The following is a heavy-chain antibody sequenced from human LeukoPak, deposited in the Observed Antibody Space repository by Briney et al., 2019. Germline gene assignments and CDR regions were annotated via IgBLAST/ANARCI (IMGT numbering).Heavy chain of an antibody. CDR1: GYTFTSYY. D-gene: IGHD3-22*01. J-gene: IGHJ5*02. V-gene: IGHV1-46*01. CDR2: INPSGGST. Sequence: GASAKVSCKASGYTFTSYYMHWVRQAPGQGLEWMGIINPSGGSTSYAQKFQGRVTMTRDTSTSTVYMELSSLRSEDTAVYYCARDWARSYYYDSRIGNWFDPWGQGTLVTVSS. CDR3: ARDWARSYYYDSRIGNWFDP.